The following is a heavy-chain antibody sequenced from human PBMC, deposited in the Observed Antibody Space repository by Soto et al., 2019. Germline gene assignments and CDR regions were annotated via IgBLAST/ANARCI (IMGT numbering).Heavy chain of an antibody. Sequence: PGESLKISCKGLGNSFNNWIGWVRQMPGKGLEWVGIIYPGDSDTRYSPSFQGQVTISADKSISTAYLQWSSLKASDTAMYYCARSSSSWDHFDYWGQGTQVTVSS. CDR2: IYPGDSDT. D-gene: IGHD6-13*01. J-gene: IGHJ4*02. CDR1: GNSFNNW. CDR3: ARSSSSWDHFDY. V-gene: IGHV5-51*01.